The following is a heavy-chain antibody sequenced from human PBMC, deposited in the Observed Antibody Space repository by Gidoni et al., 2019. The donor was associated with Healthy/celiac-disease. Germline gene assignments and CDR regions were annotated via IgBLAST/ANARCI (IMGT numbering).Heavy chain of an antibody. CDR1: GGSFSGYY. V-gene: IGHV4-34*01. CDR3: ARDRLRFLEWPRRRGWFDP. J-gene: IGHJ5*02. D-gene: IGHD3-3*01. Sequence: QVQLQQWGAGLLKPSETLSLTCAVYGGSFSGYYWSWIRQPPGKGLEWIGEINHSGSTNYNPSLKSRVTISVDTSKNQFSLKLSSVTAADTAVYYCARDRLRFLEWPRRRGWFDPWGQGTLVTVSS. CDR2: INHSGST.